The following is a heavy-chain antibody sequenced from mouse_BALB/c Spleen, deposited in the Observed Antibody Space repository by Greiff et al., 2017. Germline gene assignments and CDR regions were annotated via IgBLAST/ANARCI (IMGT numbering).Heavy chain of an antibody. V-gene: IGHV5-6-2*01. D-gene: IGHD2-1*01. CDR1: GFTFSSYY. CDR2: INSNGGST. Sequence: EVQVVESGGGLVKLGGSLKLSCAASGFTFSSYYMSWVRQTPEKRLELVAAINSNGGSTYYPDTVKGRFTISRDNAKNTLYLQMSSLKSEDTALYYCARPYGNRWYFDVWGAGTTVTVSS. J-gene: IGHJ1*01. CDR3: ARPYGNRWYFDV.